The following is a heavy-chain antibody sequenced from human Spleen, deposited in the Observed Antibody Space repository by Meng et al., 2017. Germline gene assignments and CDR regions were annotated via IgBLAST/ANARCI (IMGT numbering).Heavy chain of an antibody. D-gene: IGHD3-10*01. CDR3: ARGPYGSGNRPTYYFDY. CDR1: GFTFSSYW. J-gene: IGHJ4*02. Sequence: GESLKISCAASGFTFSSYWMSWVRQAPGKGLEWVANIKQDGSEKYYVDSVKGRFTISRDNAKNSLYLQMNSLRAEDTAVYYCARGPYGSGNRPTYYFDYWGQGTLVT. CDR2: IKQDGSEK. V-gene: IGHV3-7*01.